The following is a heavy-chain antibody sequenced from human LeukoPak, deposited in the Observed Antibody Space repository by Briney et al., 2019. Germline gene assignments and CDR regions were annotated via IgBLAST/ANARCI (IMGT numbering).Heavy chain of an antibody. CDR1: GFTVSSNY. J-gene: IGHJ6*02. CDR2: IYSGGST. Sequence: GGSLRLSCAASGFTVSSNYMSWVRQAPGKGLEWVSVIYSGGSTHYADSVKGRFTISRHNSKNTLYLQMNSLRAEDTAVYYCARGRSYYYYYGMDVWGQGTTVTVSS. V-gene: IGHV3-53*04. CDR3: ARGRSYYYYYGMDV.